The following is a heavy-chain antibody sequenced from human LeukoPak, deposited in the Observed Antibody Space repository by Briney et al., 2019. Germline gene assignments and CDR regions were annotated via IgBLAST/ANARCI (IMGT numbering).Heavy chain of an antibody. J-gene: IGHJ5*02. V-gene: IGHV1-46*01. CDR1: GYTFTGYY. Sequence: ASVKVSCKASGYTFTGYYMHWVRQAPGQGLEWIGIINPSGGSTSYAQKFQGRVTMTRDTSTSTVYMELSSLRSEDTAVYYCSREGRNREWFDPWGQGTLVTVSS. CDR2: INPSGGST. CDR3: SREGRNREWFDP.